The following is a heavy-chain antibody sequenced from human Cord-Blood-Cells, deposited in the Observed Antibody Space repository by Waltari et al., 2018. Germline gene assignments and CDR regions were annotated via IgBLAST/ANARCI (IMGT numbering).Heavy chain of an antibody. J-gene: IGHJ3*02. Sequence: QLQLQESGPGLVKSSETLSLTCTVSGGSISSSSYYWGWIRQPPGKGLEWIGSIYYSGSTCYNPSLKSRVTISVDTSKNQFSLKLSSVTAADTAVYYCARTYYDFWSGYYAFDIWGQGTMVTVSS. CDR3: ARTYYDFWSGYYAFDI. CDR2: IYYSGST. V-gene: IGHV4-39*01. CDR1: GGSISSSSYY. D-gene: IGHD3-3*01.